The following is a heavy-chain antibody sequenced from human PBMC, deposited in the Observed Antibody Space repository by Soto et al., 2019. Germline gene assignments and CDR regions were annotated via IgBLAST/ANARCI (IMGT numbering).Heavy chain of an antibody. Sequence: GASVKVSCKVSRYTLTELSMHWVRQAPGKGLEWMGGFDPEDGETIYAQKFQGRVTMTEDTSTDTAYMELSSLRSEDTAVYYCVYDSSGYYYNYFDYWGQGTLVTVSS. CDR3: VYDSSGYYYNYFDY. D-gene: IGHD3-22*01. CDR2: FDPEDGET. V-gene: IGHV1-24*01. J-gene: IGHJ4*02. CDR1: RYTLTELS.